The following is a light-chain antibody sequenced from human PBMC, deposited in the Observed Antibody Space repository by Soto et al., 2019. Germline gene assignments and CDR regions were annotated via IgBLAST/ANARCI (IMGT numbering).Light chain of an antibody. CDR2: GAS. J-gene: IGKJ4*01. CDR3: QQYNNRPSLT. V-gene: IGKV3-15*01. CDR1: QSVSSN. Sequence: EIVMTQSPATLSVSPGERATLSCRASQSVSSNLAWYQQKPGQAPRLLIYGASTRATGIPARFSGSGSGTEFTLTISSLQSEDFAVYYCQQYNNRPSLTFGGGTRWIS.